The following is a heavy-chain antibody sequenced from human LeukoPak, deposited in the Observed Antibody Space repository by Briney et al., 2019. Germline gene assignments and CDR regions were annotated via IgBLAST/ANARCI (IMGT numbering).Heavy chain of an antibody. D-gene: IGHD3-22*01. CDR3: AKGWRLLQNWLDS. V-gene: IGHV3-23*01. CDR2: ISESGGSI. Sequence: GGSLRLSCAASRFTFHKSDMSWVRQAPGKGPEWVASISESGGSIYYADSVKGRFTISRDNSRNTLFVQMNSLRVEDTAVYYCAKGWRLLQNWLDSWGQGTLVTVSS. CDR1: RFTFHKSD. J-gene: IGHJ5*01.